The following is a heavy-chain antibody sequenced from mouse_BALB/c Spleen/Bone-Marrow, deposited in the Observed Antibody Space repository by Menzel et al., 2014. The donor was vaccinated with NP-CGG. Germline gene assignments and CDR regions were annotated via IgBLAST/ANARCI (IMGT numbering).Heavy chain of an antibody. CDR2: VWTGGST. Sequence: QVQLQQSGPGLVQPSQSLSITCTVSGFSLTQYTIYWIRQSPGKGLEWLGVVWTGGSTDYNATFISRLTITKDNSKSQGFFKMTSLEPTDTAIYYCARNSDHYSLDYWGQGTSVTVSS. D-gene: IGHD2-12*01. V-gene: IGHV2-2*02. J-gene: IGHJ4*01. CDR1: GFSLTQYT. CDR3: ARNSDHYSLDY.